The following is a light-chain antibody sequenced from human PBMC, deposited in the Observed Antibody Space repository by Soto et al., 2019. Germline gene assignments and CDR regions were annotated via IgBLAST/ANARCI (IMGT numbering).Light chain of an antibody. CDR1: QNVRNY. Sequence: EIVLTHSPATLSLSPCERATLSFGASQNVRNYLAWYQQKPGQAPRLLIYDASNRATGIPARFSGSGSGTDFTLTVSSLEPEDFAVYYCQQRSNWPITFGQGTRLEIK. J-gene: IGKJ5*01. CDR3: QQRSNWPIT. V-gene: IGKV3-11*01. CDR2: DAS.